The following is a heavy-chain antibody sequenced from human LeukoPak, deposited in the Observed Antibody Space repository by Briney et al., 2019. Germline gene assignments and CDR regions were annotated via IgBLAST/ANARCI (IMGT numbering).Heavy chain of an antibody. V-gene: IGHV3-48*03. J-gene: IGHJ6*03. CDR3: ARDATTAVGWFYMDV. Sequence: GGSLRLSCAASGFTFSSYEMNWVRQAPGKGLEWLSHISSSGSTKYYANSVKGRFTISRDNAKNSVYLQMNSLTAEDTGLYYCARDATTAVGWFYMDVWGKGTTVTISS. D-gene: IGHD6-13*01. CDR2: ISSSGSTK. CDR1: GFTFSSYE.